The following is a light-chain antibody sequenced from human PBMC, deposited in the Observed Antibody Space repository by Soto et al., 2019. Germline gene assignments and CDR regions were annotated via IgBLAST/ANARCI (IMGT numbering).Light chain of an antibody. CDR3: QQYNNWPVT. CDR2: GAS. Sequence: EIVLTQSPGTLSLSPGERAPLSCRASQSVSSSYLAWYQQKPGQAPRLLIHGASTRATGIAARFSGSGSGTEFTLTISGLQSEDFATYYCQQYNNWPVTFGGGTKMDIK. V-gene: IGKV3D-15*01. CDR1: QSVSSSY. J-gene: IGKJ4*01.